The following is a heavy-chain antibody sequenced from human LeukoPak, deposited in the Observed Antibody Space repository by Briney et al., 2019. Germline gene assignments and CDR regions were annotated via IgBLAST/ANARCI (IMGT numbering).Heavy chain of an antibody. D-gene: IGHD3-10*01. J-gene: IGHJ6*02. V-gene: IGHV3-30*04. CDR2: IPYDGSNK. Sequence: GRSLRLSCAASGFVFSSYVMHWVRQAPGKGLEWVAVIPYDGSNKYYADSVKGRFTISRDNSKNTLYLQMNSLRAEDTAAYYCARDRGFGELLSDYFYDYVMDVWGQGTTVTVSS. CDR1: GFVFSSYV. CDR3: ARDRGFGELLSDYFYDYVMDV.